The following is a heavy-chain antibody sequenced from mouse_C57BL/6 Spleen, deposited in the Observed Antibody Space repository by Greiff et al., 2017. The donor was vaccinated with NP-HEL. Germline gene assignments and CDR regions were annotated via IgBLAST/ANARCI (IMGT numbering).Heavy chain of an antibody. CDR3: ASGGAYGSSFAY. V-gene: IGHV1-54*01. J-gene: IGHJ3*01. CDR1: GYAFTNYL. CDR2: INPGSGGT. D-gene: IGHD1-1*01. Sequence: VQLQQSGAELVRPGTSVKVSCKASGYAFTNYLIEWVKQRPGQGLEWIGVINPGSGGTNYNEKFKGKATLTADKSSSTAYMQLSSLTSEDSAVYFCASGGAYGSSFAYWGQGTLVTVSA.